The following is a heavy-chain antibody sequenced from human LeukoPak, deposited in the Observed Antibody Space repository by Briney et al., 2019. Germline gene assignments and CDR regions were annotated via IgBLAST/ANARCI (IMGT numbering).Heavy chain of an antibody. CDR2: IIPIFGTA. V-gene: IGHV1-69*05. Sequence: GASVNVSCKASGGTFSSYAISWVRQAPGQGLEWMGGIIPIFGTANYAQKFQGRVTITTDESTSTAYMELSSLRSEDTAVYYCARAQLELGYYYYMDVWGKGTTVTVSS. CDR1: GGTFSSYA. J-gene: IGHJ6*03. D-gene: IGHD1-1*01. CDR3: ARAQLELGYYYYMDV.